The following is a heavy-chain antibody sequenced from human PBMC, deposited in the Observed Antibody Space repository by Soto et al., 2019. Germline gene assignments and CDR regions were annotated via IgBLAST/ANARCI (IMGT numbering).Heavy chain of an antibody. D-gene: IGHD6-13*01. J-gene: IGHJ5*02. CDR1: GFTFDDYA. Sequence: GGFLRLSCAASGFTFDDYAMHWVRQAPGKGLEWVSGISWNSGSIGYADSVKGRFTISRDNAKNSLYLQMNSLRAEDTALYYCAKANIAAAGTVKSWFDPWGQGTLVAVSS. CDR3: AKANIAAAGTVKSWFDP. V-gene: IGHV3-9*01. CDR2: ISWNSGSI.